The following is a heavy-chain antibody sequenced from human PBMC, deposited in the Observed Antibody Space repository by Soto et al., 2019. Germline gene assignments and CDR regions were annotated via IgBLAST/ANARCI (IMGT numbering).Heavy chain of an antibody. CDR1: GFTFSSYG. J-gene: IGHJ4*02. Sequence: QVQLVESGGGVVQPGRSLRLSCAASGFTFSSYGMHWVRQAPGKGLEWVAVLWYDGSNKYYADSVKGRFTISRDNSKNTLDLQMNSLRAEDTAVYYCARDDGRSYSPDYLGQGTLVTVSS. V-gene: IGHV3-33*01. CDR3: ARDDGRSYSPDY. D-gene: IGHD1-26*01. CDR2: LWYDGSNK.